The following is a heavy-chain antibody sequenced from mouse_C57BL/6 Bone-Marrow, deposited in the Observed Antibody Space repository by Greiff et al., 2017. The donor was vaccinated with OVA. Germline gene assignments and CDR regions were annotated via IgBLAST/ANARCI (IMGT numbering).Heavy chain of an antibody. CDR2: ISYDGSN. J-gene: IGHJ2*01. CDR3: AMTGKGYFDY. V-gene: IGHV3-6*01. Sequence: QSGPGLVKPSQSLSLTCSVTGYSITSGYYWNWIRQFPGNKLEWMGYISYDGSNNYNPSLKNRISITRDTSKNQFFLKLNSVTTEDTATYYCAMTGKGYFDYWGQGTTLTVSS. D-gene: IGHD4-1*01. CDR1: GYSITSGYY.